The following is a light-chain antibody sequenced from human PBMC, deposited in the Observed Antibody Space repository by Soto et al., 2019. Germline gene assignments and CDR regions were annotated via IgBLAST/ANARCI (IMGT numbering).Light chain of an antibody. V-gene: IGKV3-11*01. CDR1: QTVNSR. CDR2: HTS. J-gene: IGKJ1*01. Sequence: EIVLTQSPATLSSSPGERATLSCRASQTVNSRLAWYQHKPGQAPRLLIYHTSNRATGIPARFSVSGSGTDFTLTISSLEPEDFAVDYCHQRQSWPRTFGQGTKVEIK. CDR3: HQRQSWPRT.